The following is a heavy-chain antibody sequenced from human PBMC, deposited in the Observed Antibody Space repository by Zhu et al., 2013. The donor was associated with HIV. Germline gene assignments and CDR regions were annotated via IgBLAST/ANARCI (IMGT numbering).Heavy chain of an antibody. V-gene: IGHV1-2*04. CDR3: VRDPPGXIAGRPVGDY. CDR2: MNPNNGDT. D-gene: IGHD6-6*01. Sequence: QVQLVQSGAEVKKPGASVKVSCKASGYTFTDSYVHWVRQAPGQGLEWMGWMNPNNGDTNYAQRFQGWVTMTRDTSFTTAYMELSRLTSDDTAVYYCVRDPPGXIAGRPVGDYWGQGTPGHRLL. CDR1: GYTFTDSY. J-gene: IGHJ4*02.